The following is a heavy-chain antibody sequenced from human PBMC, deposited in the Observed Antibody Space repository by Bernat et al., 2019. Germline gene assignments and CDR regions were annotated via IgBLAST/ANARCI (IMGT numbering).Heavy chain of an antibody. CDR3: ARDSGYDSWVSDY. CDR1: GFTFSSYA. J-gene: IGHJ4*02. V-gene: IGHV3-20*04. D-gene: IGHD5-12*01. Sequence: VQLVESGGGVVQPGRSLRLSCAASGFTFSSYAMHWVRQAPGKGLEWVSGINWNGGSTGYADSVKGRFTISRDNAKNSLYLQMNSLRAEDTALYYCARDSGYDSWVSDYWGQGTLVTVSS. CDR2: INWNGGST.